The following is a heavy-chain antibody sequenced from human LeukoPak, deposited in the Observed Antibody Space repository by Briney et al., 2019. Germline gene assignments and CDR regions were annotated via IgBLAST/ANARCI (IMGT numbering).Heavy chain of an antibody. CDR3: AREGYSSSRGRRSNWFDP. J-gene: IGHJ5*02. V-gene: IGHV1-8*01. D-gene: IGHD6-13*01. CDR1: GYTFTSYD. CDR2: MNPDSGNA. Sequence: ASVKVSCKASGYTFTSYDINWVRQATGQGLEWLGWMNPDSGNAGYAQKFQGRVTITRNTSISTAYMELSSLRSEDTAVYYCAREGYSSSRGRRSNWFDPWGQGTLVTVSS.